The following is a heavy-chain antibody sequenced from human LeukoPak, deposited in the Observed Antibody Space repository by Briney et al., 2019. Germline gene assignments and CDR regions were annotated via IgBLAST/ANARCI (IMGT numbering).Heavy chain of an antibody. Sequence: GGSLRLSCAASGFNFDDYTLHWVRQLPGKGLEWVSLMNWDGGSTYYADSVKGRFTISRDTSKNSLFLQMHSLKAEDTAIYYCAKDLGKVIAAAGTAGFDSWGRGTRVTVSS. CDR2: MNWDGGST. D-gene: IGHD6-19*01. V-gene: IGHV3-43*01. CDR3: AKDLGKVIAAAGTAGFDS. CDR1: GFNFDDYT. J-gene: IGHJ4*01.